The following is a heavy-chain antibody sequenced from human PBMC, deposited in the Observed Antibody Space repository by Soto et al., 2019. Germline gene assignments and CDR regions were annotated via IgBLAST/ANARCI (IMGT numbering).Heavy chain of an antibody. CDR3: ARGYCSSNSCYEFDY. Sequence: SETLSLTCTVSSGSISSYYSNWIRQPPKKGLEWIGSIYYSGNTNYSPSLKSRVTISVDTSKKQFSLKLTSVTAADTAMYSCARGYCSSNSCYEFDYWGQGTLVTVSS. CDR1: SGSISSYY. J-gene: IGHJ4*02. D-gene: IGHD2-2*01. CDR2: IYYSGNT. V-gene: IGHV4-59*01.